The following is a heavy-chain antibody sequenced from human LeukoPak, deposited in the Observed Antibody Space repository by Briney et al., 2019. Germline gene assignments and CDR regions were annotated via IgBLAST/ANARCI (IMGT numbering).Heavy chain of an antibody. J-gene: IGHJ4*02. CDR3: ATYSGSYSV. CDR2: INHSGST. V-gene: IGHV4-34*01. D-gene: IGHD1-26*01. CDR1: GGSFSGYY. Sequence: SETLSLTCAVYGGSFSGYYWSWIRQPPGKGLEWIGEINHSGSTNYNPSLTSRVTISVDTSKNQFSLKLSSVTAADTAVYYCATYSGSYSVWGQGTLVTVSS.